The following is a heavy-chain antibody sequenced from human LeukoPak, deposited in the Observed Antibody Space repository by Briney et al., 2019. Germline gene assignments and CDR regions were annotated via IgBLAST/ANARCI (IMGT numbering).Heavy chain of an antibody. CDR3: VKEGDYAQFDY. Sequence: GGSLRLSCSASGFTFRSYAMHWVRQAPGKGLEYVSGISSNGVSTYHADSVKGRFTISRDNSKNTLYLQMSSLRAEDTAVYYCVKEGDYAQFDYWGQGTLVTVSS. D-gene: IGHD2-2*01. J-gene: IGHJ4*02. CDR1: GFTFRSYA. V-gene: IGHV3-64D*06. CDR2: ISSNGVST.